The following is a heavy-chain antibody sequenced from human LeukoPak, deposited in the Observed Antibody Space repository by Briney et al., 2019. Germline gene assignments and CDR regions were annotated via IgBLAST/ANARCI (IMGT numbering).Heavy chain of an antibody. CDR3: ASYYYDSSGYYEADYFDY. J-gene: IGHJ4*02. CDR2: IYYSGST. CDR1: GGSISSSSYY. V-gene: IGHV4-39*07. Sequence: SETLSLTCTVSGGSISSSSYYWGWIRQPPGKGLEWIGSIYYSGSTYYNPSLKRRVTISVDTSKNQFSLELSSVTAADTAVYYCASYYYDSSGYYEADYFDYWGQGTLVTVSS. D-gene: IGHD3-22*01.